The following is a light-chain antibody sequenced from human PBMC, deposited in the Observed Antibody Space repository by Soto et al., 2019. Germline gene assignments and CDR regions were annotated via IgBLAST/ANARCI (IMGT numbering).Light chain of an antibody. V-gene: IGKV3D-15*01. CDR2: GAS. Sequence: EIVMTQSPATLSVSPGDRVTLSCRASQSISINLAWYQHKPGQAPRLLIHGASTRATGVPARISGSGSGTESTLTISSLQSEDFAVYYCQQFRNWPWTFGQGTKVDIK. CDR1: QSISIN. CDR3: QQFRNWPWT. J-gene: IGKJ1*01.